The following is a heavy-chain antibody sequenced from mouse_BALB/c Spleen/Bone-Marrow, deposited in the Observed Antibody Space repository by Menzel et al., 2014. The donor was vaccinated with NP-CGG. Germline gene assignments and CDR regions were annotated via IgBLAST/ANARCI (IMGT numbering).Heavy chain of an antibody. V-gene: IGHV5-17*02. CDR1: GFTFSSFG. CDR2: ISSGSSTI. J-gene: IGHJ2*01. Sequence: EVKLMDSGGGLVQPGGSRKLSCAASGFTFSSFGMHWVRQAPEKGLEWVAYISSGSSTIYYADTVKGRFTISRDNPKNTLFLEMTSLRSEDTAKYYCARRYRYDYFDYWGQGTTLTVSS. CDR3: ARRYRYDYFDY. D-gene: IGHD2-14*01.